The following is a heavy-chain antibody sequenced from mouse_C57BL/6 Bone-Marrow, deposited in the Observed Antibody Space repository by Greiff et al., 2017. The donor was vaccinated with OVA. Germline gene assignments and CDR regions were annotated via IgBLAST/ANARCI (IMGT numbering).Heavy chain of an antibody. V-gene: IGHV1-18*01. Sequence: EVQLQQSGPELVKPGASVKIPCKASGYTFTDYYMDWVKQSHGKSLEWIGDINPNNGGTIYNQKFKGKATLTVDKSSSTAYMELRSLTSEDTAVYYCARRIYYGSSFYAMDYWGKGTSVTVSS. J-gene: IGHJ4*01. D-gene: IGHD1-1*01. CDR1: GYTFTDYY. CDR3: ARRIYYGSSFYAMDY. CDR2: INPNNGGT.